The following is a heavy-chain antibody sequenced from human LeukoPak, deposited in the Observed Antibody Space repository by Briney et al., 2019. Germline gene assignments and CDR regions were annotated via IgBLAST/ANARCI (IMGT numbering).Heavy chain of an antibody. CDR2: IYKDGST. CDR3: ARGGVRDCSSTSCYHD. D-gene: IGHD2-2*01. J-gene: IGHJ4*02. V-gene: IGHV3-66*01. Sequence: PGGSLRLSCAASGFTVSSHYMSWVRQAPGEGLEGVSVIYKDGSTYYAEFVTGRFTISRDSSKNTLFLQMIRLRAEDTAVYYCARGGVRDCSSTSCYHDWGQGTLVTVSS. CDR1: GFTVSSHY.